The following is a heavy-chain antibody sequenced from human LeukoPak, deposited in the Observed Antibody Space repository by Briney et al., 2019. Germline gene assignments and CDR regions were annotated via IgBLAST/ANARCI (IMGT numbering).Heavy chain of an antibody. CDR3: ARDAVPSGRSWFDP. D-gene: IGHD4-17*01. CDR2: LNWNGGGR. Sequence: GGPLRLSCTVSGFTFEDYGMNWVRQVPGKEPEWVSGLNWNGGGRRYADSVKGRFIISRDNAKGVLYLQLSDLRVEDTALYYCARDAVPSGRSWFDPWGQGTLVTVSS. V-gene: IGHV3-20*04. CDR1: GFTFEDYG. J-gene: IGHJ5*02.